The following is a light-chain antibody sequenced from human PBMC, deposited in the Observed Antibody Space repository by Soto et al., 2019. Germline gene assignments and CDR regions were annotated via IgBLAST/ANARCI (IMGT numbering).Light chain of an antibody. CDR1: QSIANSY. Sequence: EIVLTQSPGTPSLSPGERATLSCRASQSIANSYLAWYQQRPGQAPRLLIYGAFIRAIGIPDRFSGSGSGTDFTLTISRLEPADFAVYFCQQYGSSPVSFGPGTKVDIK. CDR2: GAF. J-gene: IGKJ3*01. V-gene: IGKV3-20*01. CDR3: QQYGSSPVS.